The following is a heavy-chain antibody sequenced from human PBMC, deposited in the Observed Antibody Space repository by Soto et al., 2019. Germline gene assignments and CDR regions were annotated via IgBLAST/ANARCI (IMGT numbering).Heavy chain of an antibody. CDR3: ARESGGYDSSTRYGLDV. CDR2: IYYSGST. CDR1: VGSISSVGHY. V-gene: IGHV4-31*03. J-gene: IGHJ6*02. D-gene: IGHD6-25*01. Sequence: SKTLSLTCSVSVGSISSVGHYWTWIRHQPGKGLEWIGYIYYSGSTDYNPSLKSRVTISVDRSKNQFSLNLSSVTAADTAIYYCARESGGYDSSTRYGLDVWGQGTTVTVSS.